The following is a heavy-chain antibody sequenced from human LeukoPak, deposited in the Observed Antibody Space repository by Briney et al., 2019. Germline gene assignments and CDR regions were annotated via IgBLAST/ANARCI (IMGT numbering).Heavy chain of an antibody. CDR3: ARGGFTTMVRGVIITLDAFDI. J-gene: IGHJ3*02. Sequence: AAVKVSCKASGYSFTNYYLHWVRQAPGQGFEWMGIINLGGGSTNYTQKFQGRVTMTRDTSTSTVYMELSSLRSEDTAVYYCARGGFTTMVRGVIITLDAFDIWGQGTMVTVS. CDR2: INLGGGST. V-gene: IGHV1-46*01. CDR1: GYSFTNYY. D-gene: IGHD3-10*01.